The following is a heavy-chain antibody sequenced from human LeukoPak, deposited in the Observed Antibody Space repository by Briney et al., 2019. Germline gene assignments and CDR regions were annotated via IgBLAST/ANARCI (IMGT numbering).Heavy chain of an antibody. V-gene: IGHV3-21*01. Sequence: PGGSLRLSCAASGFTFNNYCTNWVRQAPGKGLEWVSSISSSSNYIYYADSVNGRFTISRDNAENSLYLQMNSLRAEDTAVYYCVREAVNDYGDYVFWFDPWGQGTLVTVSS. CDR2: ISSSSNYI. CDR1: GFTFNNYC. D-gene: IGHD4-17*01. J-gene: IGHJ5*02. CDR3: VREAVNDYGDYVFWFDP.